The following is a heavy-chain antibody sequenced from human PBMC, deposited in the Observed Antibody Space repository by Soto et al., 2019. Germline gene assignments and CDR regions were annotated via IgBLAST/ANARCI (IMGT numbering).Heavy chain of an antibody. J-gene: IGHJ4*02. V-gene: IGHV1-2*04. CDR1: GYTFTGYY. D-gene: IGHD1-26*01. Sequence: QVQLVQSGAEVNKPGASVKVSCKASGYTFTGYYMHWVRQAPGQGLEWMGWINPNSGGTNYAQKFQGWVSMTRDTSISTAYMELTRLRSDDTAVYYCARERDLDFSGSYAYWGQGTLVTVSS. CDR3: ARERDLDFSGSYAY. CDR2: INPNSGGT.